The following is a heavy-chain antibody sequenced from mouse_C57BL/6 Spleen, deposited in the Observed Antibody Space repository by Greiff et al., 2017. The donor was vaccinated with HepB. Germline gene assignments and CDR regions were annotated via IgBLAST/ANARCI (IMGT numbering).Heavy chain of an antibody. Sequence: QQSHGKSLEWIGDINPNNGGTSYNQKFKGKATLTVDKSSSTAYMELRSLTSEDSAVYYCARRDYYSKAYAMDYWGQGTSVTVSS. V-gene: IGHV1-26*01. CDR2: INPNNGGT. J-gene: IGHJ4*01. D-gene: IGHD2-5*01. CDR3: ARRDYYSKAYAMDY.